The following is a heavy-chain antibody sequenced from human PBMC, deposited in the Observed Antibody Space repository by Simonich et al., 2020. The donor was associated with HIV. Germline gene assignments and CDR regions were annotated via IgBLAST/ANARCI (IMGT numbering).Heavy chain of an antibody. J-gene: IGHJ5*02. D-gene: IGHD3-9*01. Sequence: GASVKVSCEASGYTFTGDYIHWVRQAPGQGLEWMGRINPKSGGTNYTQKFQGRVTMPRDTSISTDYMELRRLRSDDAAVYYCARDPNGTGYYAGGCFDPWGQGTLVTVFS. CDR1: GYTFTGDY. CDR3: ARDPNGTGYYAGGCFDP. CDR2: INPKSGGT. V-gene: IGHV1-2*06.